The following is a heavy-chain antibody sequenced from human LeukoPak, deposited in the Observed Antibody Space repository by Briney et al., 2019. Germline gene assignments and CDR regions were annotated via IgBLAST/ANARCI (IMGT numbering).Heavy chain of an antibody. V-gene: IGHV4-59*08. CDR2: IYYSGST. CDR3: ARQGPLTTAVTTRTNPFDY. Sequence: SETLSLTCAVYGGSFSGYYWSWIRQPPGKGLEWIGYIYYSGSTNYNPSLKSRVTISVDTSKNQFSLKLNSVTAADTAVYYCARQGPLTTAVTTRTNPFDYWGQGTPVTVSS. CDR1: GGSFSGYY. D-gene: IGHD4-11*01. J-gene: IGHJ4*02.